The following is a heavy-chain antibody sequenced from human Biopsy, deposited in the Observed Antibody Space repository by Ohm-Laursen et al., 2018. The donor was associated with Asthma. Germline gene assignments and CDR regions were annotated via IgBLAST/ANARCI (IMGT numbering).Heavy chain of an antibody. CDR1: GGTFSNFA. CDR3: ARCQVGYSSGWSLLLKKIYYSGMDV. Sequence: SSVKVSCKAPGGTFSNFATSWVRQAPGQGLEWLGGIMTVFGTTDYAQKFQGRVTITADESTSTAYMEVTSLRSEDTAIYYCARCQVGYSSGWSLLLKKIYYSGMDVWGQGTAVTVSS. V-gene: IGHV1-69*01. D-gene: IGHD6-19*01. CDR2: IMTVFGTT. J-gene: IGHJ6*02.